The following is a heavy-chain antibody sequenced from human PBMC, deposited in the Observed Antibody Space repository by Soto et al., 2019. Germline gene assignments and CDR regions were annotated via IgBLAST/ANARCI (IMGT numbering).Heavy chain of an antibody. D-gene: IGHD4-17*01. V-gene: IGHV4-39*01. CDR3: ARVGGYGDYVVDY. CDR1: GCSLSSSSYF. CDR2: IYYSGST. Sequence: PSETLSPTCPGPGCSLSSSSYFWGWIRQAPGKGLEWIGSIYYSGSTYYNPSLKSRVTISVDTSKNQFSLKLSSVTAADTAVYYCARVGGYGDYVVDYWGQGTLVTVSS. J-gene: IGHJ4*02.